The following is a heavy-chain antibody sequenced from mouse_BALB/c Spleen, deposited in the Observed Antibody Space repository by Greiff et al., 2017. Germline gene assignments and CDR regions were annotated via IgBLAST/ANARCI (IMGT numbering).Heavy chain of an antibody. CDR3: AREVRRGCDY. Sequence: EVMLVESGGGLVQPGGSRKLSCAASGFTFSSFGMHWVRQAPEKGLEWVAYISSGSSTIYYADTVKGRFTISRDNPKNTLFLQMTSLRSEDTAMYYCAREVRRGCDYWGQGTTLTVSS. V-gene: IGHV5-17*02. CDR1: GFTFSSFG. J-gene: IGHJ2*01. D-gene: IGHD2-14*01. CDR2: ISSGSSTI.